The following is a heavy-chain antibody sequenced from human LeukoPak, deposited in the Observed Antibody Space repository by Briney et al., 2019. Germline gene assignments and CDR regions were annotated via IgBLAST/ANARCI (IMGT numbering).Heavy chain of an antibody. D-gene: IGHD1/OR15-1a*01. CDR1: GFTFSTYA. V-gene: IGHV3-30*04. CDR2: ISYDGSSK. CDR3: AKGGEQVTWNFQN. Sequence: PGGSLRLSCAASGFTFSTYAMHWVRQAPGKGLEWVPVISYDGSSKYYADSVKGRFTISRDNAKNSLYLQMNSLRAEDTAVYYCAKGGEQVTWNFQNWGQGTLVTVSS. J-gene: IGHJ1*01.